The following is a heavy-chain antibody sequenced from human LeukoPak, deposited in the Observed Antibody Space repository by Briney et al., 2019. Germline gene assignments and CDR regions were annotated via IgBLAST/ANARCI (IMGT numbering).Heavy chain of an antibody. V-gene: IGHV1-18*01. CDR2: ISAYNGNT. J-gene: IGHJ5*02. D-gene: IGHD6-6*01. Sequence: ASVKVSCKASGYTFTSYGISWVRQAPGQGLEWMGWISAYNGNTNYAQKLQGRVTMTTDTSTSTAYLELRSLRSDDTAVYYCARDLGSSATSTNWFDPWGQGTLVTVSS. CDR3: ARDLGSSATSTNWFDP. CDR1: GYTFTSYG.